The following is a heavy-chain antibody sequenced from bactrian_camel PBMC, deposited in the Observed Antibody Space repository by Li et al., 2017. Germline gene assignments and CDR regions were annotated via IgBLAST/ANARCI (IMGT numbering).Heavy chain of an antibody. CDR1: EYTYSSNW. CDR2: IDTGGSHPT. Sequence: HVQLVESGGGSVQAGGSLRLSCAASEYTYSSNWMAWFRQSPGKEREGVVAIDTGGSHPTYYADSVKGRFTISKDNAKNTLYLQLDNVTPQDSAMYYCAAQLGQWCDAAVRERFFRHWGQGTQVTVS. CDR3: AAQLGQWCDAAVRERFFRH. D-gene: IGHD1*01. V-gene: IGHV3S1*01. J-gene: IGHJ4*01.